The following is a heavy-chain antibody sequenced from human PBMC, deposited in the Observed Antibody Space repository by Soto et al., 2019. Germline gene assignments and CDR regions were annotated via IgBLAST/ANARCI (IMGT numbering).Heavy chain of an antibody. D-gene: IGHD2-2*01. CDR3: ASVLRVTPQQGASDF. V-gene: IGHV1-18*01. CDR1: GYTFTSYG. CDR2: ISAYNGNT. Sequence: ASVKVSCKASGYTFTSYGISWVRQAPGQGLEWMGWISAYNGNTNYAQKLQGRVTMTTDTSTSTAYMELRSLRSDDTAVYYCASVLRVTPQQGASDFWCQGTMVT. J-gene: IGHJ3*01.